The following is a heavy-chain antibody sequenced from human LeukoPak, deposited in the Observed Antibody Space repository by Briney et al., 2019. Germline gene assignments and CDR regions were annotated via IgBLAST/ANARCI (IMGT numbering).Heavy chain of an antibody. Sequence: SETLSLTCTVSGGSIGTDSWSWIRQPPGKGLEWIGYIYGAGSTKYDPSLSGRATISSDTSKNQFSLKLTSVTAADTALYYCARTRGNGWFDPWGHGTLVTVSS. J-gene: IGHJ5*02. V-gene: IGHV4-59*08. CDR2: IYGAGST. CDR3: ARTRGNGWFDP. CDR1: GGSIGTDS.